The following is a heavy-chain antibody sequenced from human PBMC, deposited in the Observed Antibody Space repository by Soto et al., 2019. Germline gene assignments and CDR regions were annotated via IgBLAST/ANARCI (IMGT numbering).Heavy chain of an antibody. V-gene: IGHV4-34*01. CDR3: ARGRITIFGVVNPFDY. J-gene: IGHJ4*02. Sequence: QVQLPQWGAGLLKPSETLSLTCAVYGGSFSGYYWSWMRQPRGKGLVWIGEINHSGSTNYNPSLKSRVPISVDTAKRQFSLKRSSVTASDTAVYYCARGRITIFGVVNPFDYWGQGTLVTVSS. CDR1: GGSFSGYY. CDR2: INHSGST. D-gene: IGHD3-3*01.